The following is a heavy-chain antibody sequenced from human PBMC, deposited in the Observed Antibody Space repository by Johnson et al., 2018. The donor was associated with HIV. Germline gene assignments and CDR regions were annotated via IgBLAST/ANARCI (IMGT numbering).Heavy chain of an antibody. Sequence: EQLVESGGGLVQPGGSLRLSCAASGFTFSSYWMHWVRQAPGKGLVWVSRINSDGSSTSYADSVKGRFTISRDNAKNTLYLQMNSLRAEDTAVYYCARSEYDYYDSSGYDAFDIWGQGTMVTVSS. CDR1: GFTFSSYW. D-gene: IGHD3-22*01. CDR3: ARSEYDYYDSSGYDAFDI. J-gene: IGHJ3*02. CDR2: INSDGSST. V-gene: IGHV3-74*01.